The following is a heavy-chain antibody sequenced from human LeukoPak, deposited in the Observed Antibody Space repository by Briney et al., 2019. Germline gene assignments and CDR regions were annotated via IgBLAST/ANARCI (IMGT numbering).Heavy chain of an antibody. CDR3: ARDPGRWQQLGYFDY. D-gene: IGHD5-24*01. J-gene: IGHJ4*02. CDR2: IYYSGST. V-gene: IGHV4-61*01. Sequence: SETLSLTCTVSGRPVSSGSYHWLWIPQPPGKGLEDFGYIYYSGSTNYNPSLKSRVTISVDTSKNQFSLKLSSVTAADTAVYYCARDPGRWQQLGYFDYWGQGTLVTVSS. CDR1: GRPVSSGSYH.